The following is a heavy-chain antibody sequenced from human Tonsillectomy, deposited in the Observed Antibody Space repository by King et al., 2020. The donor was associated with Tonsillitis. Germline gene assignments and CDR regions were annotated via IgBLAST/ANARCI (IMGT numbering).Heavy chain of an antibody. Sequence: VQLVESGGGLVQPGGSLRLSCAASGFTFNNYPMSWVRQAPGKGLEWVSGISAAGAGLYYADSVMGRFTVSRDNSKSMLYLQMNGLRADDTAVYYCAKGLRQWQALWAFDIWGQGTMVTVSS. CDR1: GFTFNNYP. CDR3: AKGLRQWQALWAFDI. D-gene: IGHD6-19*01. J-gene: IGHJ3*02. V-gene: IGHV3-23*04. CDR2: ISAAGAGL.